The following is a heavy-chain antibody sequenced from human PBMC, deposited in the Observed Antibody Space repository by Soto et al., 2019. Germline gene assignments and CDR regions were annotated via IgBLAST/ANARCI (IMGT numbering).Heavy chain of an antibody. CDR1: GFTFSSYA. CDR2: ISGSGGST. V-gene: IGHV3-23*01. D-gene: IGHD3-22*01. J-gene: IGHJ4*02. CDR3: AKDRDSSGYFYYFDY. Sequence: GGSLRLSCAASGFTFSSYAMSWVRQDPGKGLEWVSAISGSGGSTYYADSVKGRFTISRDNSKNTLYLQMNSLRAEDTAVYYCAKDRDSSGYFYYFDYWGQGTLVTVSS.